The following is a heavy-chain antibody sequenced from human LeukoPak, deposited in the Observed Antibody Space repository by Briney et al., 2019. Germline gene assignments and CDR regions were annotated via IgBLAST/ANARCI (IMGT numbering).Heavy chain of an antibody. Sequence: AAVTVSFKSSVYTFTSYGINWLRQAPGQGLAWMGCISAYNGNTNYVRKLQGRVTMTTDTSTSKDYMELRRLRSDDTAVYYCARDRVYDSSGSPRPFDYWGQGTLVTVSS. CDR1: VYTFTSYG. CDR3: ARDRVYDSSGSPRPFDY. D-gene: IGHD3-22*01. V-gene: IGHV1-18*01. J-gene: IGHJ4*02. CDR2: ISAYNGNT.